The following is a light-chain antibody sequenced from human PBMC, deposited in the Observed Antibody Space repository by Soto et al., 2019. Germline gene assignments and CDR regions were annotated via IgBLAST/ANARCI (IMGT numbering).Light chain of an antibody. J-gene: IGLJ1*01. Sequence: QSVLTQPRSVSGSPGQSVTISCTGTSSDVGGYNYVSWYQQHPGKAPKLMIYDVSKRPSGVPDRFSGSKSGNTASLTISGLQAEDEADYYCCSYAGSPYVFGPGTKLTVL. CDR2: DVS. CDR1: SSDVGGYNY. V-gene: IGLV2-11*01. CDR3: CSYAGSPYV.